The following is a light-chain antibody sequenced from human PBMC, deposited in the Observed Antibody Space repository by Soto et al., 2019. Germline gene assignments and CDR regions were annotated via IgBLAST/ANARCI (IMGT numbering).Light chain of an antibody. V-gene: IGKV3-20*01. Sequence: EIVLTQSPGTLSLSPGERATLSCRASQTVSSSSLAWYQQKRGQAPRLLIHDASSRATGIPDRFSGSGSGTDFTLTISRLEPEDFAVYYCQQYGGSPRTFGQGTKGDIK. CDR3: QQYGGSPRT. CDR2: DAS. CDR1: QTVSSSS. J-gene: IGKJ1*01.